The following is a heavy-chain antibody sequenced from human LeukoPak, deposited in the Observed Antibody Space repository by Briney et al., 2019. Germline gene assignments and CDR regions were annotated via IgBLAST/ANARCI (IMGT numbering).Heavy chain of an antibody. D-gene: IGHD3-22*01. CDR3: ARAEYYYDTSLSGSFHL. Sequence: SVTVSCKVSGGSFSSYALNWVRQAPGQGLEWMGGIIPIFGTANYAQNFQGRLTVAADESTSTAYMELSSLRSEDTAVYYCARAEYYYDTSLSGSFHLWGQGTMVTVSS. V-gene: IGHV1-69*13. CDR2: IIPIFGTA. CDR1: GGSFSSYA. J-gene: IGHJ3*01.